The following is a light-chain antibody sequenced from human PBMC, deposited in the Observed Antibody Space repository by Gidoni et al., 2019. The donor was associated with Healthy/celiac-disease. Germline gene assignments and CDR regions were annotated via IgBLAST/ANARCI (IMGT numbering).Light chain of an antibody. CDR1: QGNRND. CDR3: LEHNSYPWT. CDR2: AAS. V-gene: IGKV1-17*01. Sequence: DIHMTQSPSSLSASVGDRVTGTCRASQGNRNDLGWYQQKPGKAPKRLIYAASSLQSGVPSRCSGSGSGKELTLTISGLQPEDFATYYCLEHNSYPWTFGQXTKVEIK. J-gene: IGKJ1*01.